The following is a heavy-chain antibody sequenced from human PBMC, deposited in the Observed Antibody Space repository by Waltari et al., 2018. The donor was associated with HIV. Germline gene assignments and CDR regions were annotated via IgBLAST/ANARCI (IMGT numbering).Heavy chain of an antibody. CDR1: GFTFSSYW. CDR2: INTDGSDT. Sequence: EVQLVESGGGLVQPGGSLRLHCAASGFTFSSYWMHWVGQAPGKGLVWVSRINTDGSDTRYGDSVKGRFTISRDNAKNTLYLQMNSLRDEDTAMYYCARDRYTGSSDFDYWGQGTLVSVSS. J-gene: IGHJ4*02. CDR3: ARDRYTGSSDFDY. V-gene: IGHV3-74*01. D-gene: IGHD1-26*01.